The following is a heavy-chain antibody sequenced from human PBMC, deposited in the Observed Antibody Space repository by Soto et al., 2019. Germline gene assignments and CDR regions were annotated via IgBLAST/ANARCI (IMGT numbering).Heavy chain of an antibody. Sequence: QVQLVESGGGVVQPGRPLRLSCEASGFNFGYYGMHWVRQAPGKGLEWVAIISYDGKDKYYTDSVKGRFTISRDNSKNTLYLQMNGLKPEDTAVYYCAKKRMGGYCSTNRCYVLQHWGQGTLVTVSS. D-gene: IGHD2-2*01. CDR2: ISYDGKDK. CDR3: AKKRMGGYCSTNRCYVLQH. V-gene: IGHV3-30*18. J-gene: IGHJ1*01. CDR1: GFNFGYYG.